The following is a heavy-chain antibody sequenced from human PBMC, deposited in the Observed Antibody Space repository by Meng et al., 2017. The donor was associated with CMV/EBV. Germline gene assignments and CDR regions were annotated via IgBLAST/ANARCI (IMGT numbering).Heavy chain of an antibody. CDR3: ARGVDSGYHYYGMDV. CDR2: IYPGDSDT. D-gene: IGHD3-10*01. CDR1: GYSFTSYW. V-gene: IGHV5-51*01. Sequence: KVSCKGSGYSFTSYWIGWVRQMPGKGLEWMGIIYPGDSDTRYSPSFQGQVTISADKSISTAYLQWSSLKASDTAMYYCARGVDSGYHYYGMDVWGQGTTVTVSS. J-gene: IGHJ6*02.